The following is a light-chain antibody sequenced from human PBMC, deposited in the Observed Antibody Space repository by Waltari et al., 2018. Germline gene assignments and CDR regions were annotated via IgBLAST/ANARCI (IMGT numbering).Light chain of an antibody. CDR1: SHDIGSYHR. V-gene: IGLV2-23*02. J-gene: IGLJ3*02. CDR3: CSYRGGHSWV. CDR2: EVN. Sequence: QSALTLPASVSGSPGQSISIPCTGTSHDIGSYHRVSWYQHHPGKAPQLLIYEVNKRPSGVSGRFSGSKSGNTASLTISGLQAEDEGDYYCCSYRGGHSWVFGGGAKLTVL.